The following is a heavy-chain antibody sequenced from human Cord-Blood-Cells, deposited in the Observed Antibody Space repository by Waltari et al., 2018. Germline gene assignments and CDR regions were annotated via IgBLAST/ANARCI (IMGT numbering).Heavy chain of an antibody. CDR2: IKQDGSEK. Sequence: WVANIKQDGSEKYYVDSVKGRFTISRDNAKNSLYLQMNSLRAEDTAVYYCARLDRPWYSSSPYYYYYYMDVWGKGTTVTVSS. V-gene: IGHV3-7*01. J-gene: IGHJ6*03. D-gene: IGHD6-6*01. CDR3: ARLDRPWYSSSPYYYYYYMDV.